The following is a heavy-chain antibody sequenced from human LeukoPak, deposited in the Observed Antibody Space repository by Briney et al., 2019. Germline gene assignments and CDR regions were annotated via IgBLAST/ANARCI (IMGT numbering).Heavy chain of an antibody. J-gene: IGHJ6*03. V-gene: IGHV3-53*01. D-gene: IGHD3/OR15-3a*01. CDR1: GFTVSSNY. Sequence: PGGSLRLSCAAPGFTVSSNYMSWVRQAPGKGLEWVSVIYSGGSTYYADSVKGRFTISRDNSKNTLYLQMNSLRAEDTAVYYCARISMISNYYYYYMDVWGKGTTVTVSS. CDR2: IYSGGST. CDR3: ARISMISNYYYYYMDV.